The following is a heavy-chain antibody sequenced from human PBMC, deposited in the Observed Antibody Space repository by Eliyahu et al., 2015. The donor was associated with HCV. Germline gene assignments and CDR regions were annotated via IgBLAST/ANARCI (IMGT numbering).Heavy chain of an antibody. D-gene: IGHD5-18*01. V-gene: IGHV4-34*01. Sequence: QVQLQQWGAGLLKPSETLSLTCAVYGGSFRGYYWSWIRQPPGKGLEWIGEIXHRGSTNYXPSLKSRVTISVDTSKNQFSLKLSSVTAADTAVYYCARGRVPYSYADYWGQGTLVTVSS. CDR1: GGSFRGYY. J-gene: IGHJ4*02. CDR2: IXHRGST. CDR3: ARGRVPYSYADY.